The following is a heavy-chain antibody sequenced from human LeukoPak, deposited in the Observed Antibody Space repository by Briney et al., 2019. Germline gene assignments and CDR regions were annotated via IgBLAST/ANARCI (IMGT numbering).Heavy chain of an antibody. J-gene: IGHJ6*02. Sequence: PGGSLRLSCAASGFTFSSYWMHWVRQAPGKGLGWVSRINSDGSSTSYADSVNGRFTISRDNAKDTLYLQVNSLRADDTAVYYCARVLNRSKGYYYYGMDVWAQGTRVTVSS. CDR2: INSDGSST. CDR1: GFTFSSYW. CDR3: ARVLNRSKGYYYYGMDV. V-gene: IGHV3-74*01. D-gene: IGHD1-14*01.